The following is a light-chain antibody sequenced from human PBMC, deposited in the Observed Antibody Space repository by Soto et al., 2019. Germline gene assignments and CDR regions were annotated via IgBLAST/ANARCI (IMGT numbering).Light chain of an antibody. Sequence: EIVMTQSPATLYVSPGETATLSCRASQSLSSNVARSQQRPRQAPRLLIYATSSRASDVPARFSGTGSVTEFTLTIASMQSEDFAIYYSQQYNHWPRMLSFGGGTKV. CDR1: QSLSSN. J-gene: IGKJ4*01. V-gene: IGKV3-15*01. CDR2: ATS. CDR3: QQYNHWPRMLS.